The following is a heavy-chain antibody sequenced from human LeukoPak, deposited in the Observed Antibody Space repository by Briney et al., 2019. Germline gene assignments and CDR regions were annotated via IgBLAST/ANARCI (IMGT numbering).Heavy chain of an antibody. J-gene: IGHJ4*02. CDR2: ISYDGSNK. D-gene: IGHD6-6*01. V-gene: IGHV3-30-3*01. CDR1: GFTFSSYA. CDR3: ARDSRIAARPSGDY. Sequence: GGSLRLSCAASGFTFSSYAMHWVRQATGKGLEWVAVISYDGSNKYYAAYVKGRFTISRDNSKNTLYLQMNSLRAEDTAVYYCARDSRIAARPSGDYWGQGTLVTVSS.